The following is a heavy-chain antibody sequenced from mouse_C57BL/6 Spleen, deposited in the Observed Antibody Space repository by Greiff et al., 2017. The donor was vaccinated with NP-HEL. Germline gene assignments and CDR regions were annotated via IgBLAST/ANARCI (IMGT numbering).Heavy chain of an antibody. Sequence: VQGVESGPELVRPGASVKISCQAPGYTFTRHLMQWVRQMPGQGLEWIGEIFPGSGSTYYNEKFKGKATLTVDTSSSTAYMQLSSLTSEDSAVYFCARWSGYWGQGTTLTVSS. V-gene: IGHV1-56*01. CDR2: IFPGSGST. J-gene: IGHJ2*01. CDR1: GYTFTRHL. CDR3: ARWSGY.